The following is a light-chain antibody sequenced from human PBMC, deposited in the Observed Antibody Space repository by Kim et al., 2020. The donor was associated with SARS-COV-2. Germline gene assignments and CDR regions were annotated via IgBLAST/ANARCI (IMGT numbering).Light chain of an antibody. CDR2: KAS. CDR3: QQYKTYPWT. V-gene: IGKV1-5*03. J-gene: IGKJ1*01. CDR1: QSINNL. Sequence: GDKVTITCRANQSINNLLAWFQQKPGKAPKLLIHKASTLLSAVPSRFSSSGSATEFTLTISSLQPYDFGTYYCQQYKTYPWTFGPGTKVDIK.